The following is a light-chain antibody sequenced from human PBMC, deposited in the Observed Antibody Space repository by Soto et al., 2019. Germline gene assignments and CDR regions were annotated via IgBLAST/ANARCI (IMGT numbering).Light chain of an antibody. V-gene: IGLV2-14*03. CDR3: SSYTTSTTLVV. CDR2: GVS. J-gene: IGLJ2*01. CDR1: SSNVGAYDF. Sequence: VLTQPASVSGSPGQSITISCTGTSSNVGAYDFVSWYQQLPGKAPKLMIYGVSYRPSGVSNRFSGSKFGNTASLTISGLQAEDEADYYCSSYTTSTTLVVFGGGTQLTVL.